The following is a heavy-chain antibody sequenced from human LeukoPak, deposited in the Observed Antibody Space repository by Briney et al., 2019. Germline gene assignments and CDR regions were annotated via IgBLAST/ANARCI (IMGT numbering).Heavy chain of an antibody. V-gene: IGHV4-39*07. CDR1: GGSISSRSYY. D-gene: IGHD3-16*01. J-gene: IGHJ3*02. Sequence: SETLSLTCTVSGGSISSRSYYWGWIRQPPGKGLEWIGRIYTSGSTNYNPSLKSRVTISVDTSKNQFSLKLSSVTAADTAVYYCARGGNDAFDIWGQGTMVTVSS. CDR2: IYTSGST. CDR3: ARGGNDAFDI.